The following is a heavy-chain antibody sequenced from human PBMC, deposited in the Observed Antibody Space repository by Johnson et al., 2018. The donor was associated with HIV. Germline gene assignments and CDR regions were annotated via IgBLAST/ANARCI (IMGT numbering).Heavy chain of an antibody. V-gene: IGHV3-43D*03. D-gene: IGHD3-16*02. Sequence: VQLVESGGVVVQPGGSLRLSCAASGFTFDDYAMHWVRQAPGKGLEWVSLITWDGGSTYYADSVKGRFTISRDISKNSLYLQMNSLRAEDTALYYCAREIPYDYVWGSYRPGAFDIWGQGTMVTVSS. CDR1: GFTFDDYA. J-gene: IGHJ3*02. CDR2: ITWDGGST. CDR3: AREIPYDYVWGSYRPGAFDI.